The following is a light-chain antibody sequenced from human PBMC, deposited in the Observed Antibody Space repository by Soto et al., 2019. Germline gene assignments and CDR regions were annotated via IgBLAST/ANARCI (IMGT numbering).Light chain of an antibody. CDR2: EAT. CDR3: CSFAGGATFV. Sequence: QSALTQPASVSGSPGQSITISCTGTSNDVGGYDLVSWYQHHPGKAPKLIIYEATKRPSGVSDRFSGSKSGNTASLKISALQAEDEADYSCCSFAGGATFVFGGGTKVTVL. CDR1: SNDVGGYDL. V-gene: IGLV2-23*02. J-gene: IGLJ2*01.